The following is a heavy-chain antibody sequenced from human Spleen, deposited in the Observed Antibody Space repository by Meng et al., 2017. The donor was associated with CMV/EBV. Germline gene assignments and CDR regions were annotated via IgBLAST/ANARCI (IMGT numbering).Heavy chain of an antibody. D-gene: IGHD3-3*01. CDR1: GYTFNGYY. CDR3: ARVKGRTIFAFDP. J-gene: IGHJ5*02. CDR2: INPSGGST. V-gene: IGHV1-46*02. Sequence: ASVKVSCKASGYTFNGYYIHWVRQAPGQGLEWMGIINPSGGSTSYAQKFQGRVTMTRDTSTSTVYMELSSLRSEDTAVYYCARVKGRTIFAFDPWGQGTLVTVSS.